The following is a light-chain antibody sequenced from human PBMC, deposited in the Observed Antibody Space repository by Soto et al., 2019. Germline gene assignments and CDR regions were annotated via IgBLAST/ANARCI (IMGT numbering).Light chain of an antibody. CDR3: QQYGGSPFT. J-gene: IGKJ3*01. CDR1: QSFSTSY. V-gene: IGKV3-20*01. CDR2: NTF. Sequence: EIVLTQSPGTLSLSPGDRATLSCRASQSFSTSYLAWYQHKPGQAPRLLIYNTFTRATGIPDRFSGSGSGTDFTVTISRLEPEDFAVYYCQQYGGSPFTFGPGTKVDIK.